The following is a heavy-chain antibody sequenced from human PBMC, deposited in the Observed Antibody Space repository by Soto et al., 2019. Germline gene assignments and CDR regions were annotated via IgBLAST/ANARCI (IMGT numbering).Heavy chain of an antibody. CDR3: ARHPDRIAEIGWFDP. Sequence: EVQLVESGGGLVQPGGSLRLSCAASGFTFSSYSMNWVRQAPGKGLEWVSYISSSSSTIYYADSVKGRFTISRDKAKNSLYLQTNSLRAEDTAVYYCARHPDRIAEIGWFDPWGQGTLVTVSS. D-gene: IGHD6-13*01. CDR2: ISSSSSTI. CDR1: GFTFSSYS. V-gene: IGHV3-48*01. J-gene: IGHJ5*02.